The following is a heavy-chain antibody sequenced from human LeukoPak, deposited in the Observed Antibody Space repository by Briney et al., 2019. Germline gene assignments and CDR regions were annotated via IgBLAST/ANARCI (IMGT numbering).Heavy chain of an antibody. D-gene: IGHD3-22*01. V-gene: IGHV3-53*01. CDR3: ARDGGTYYYDSSGYYPQGYFDY. Sequence: GGSLRLSCAASGFTFDDYAMHWVRQAPGKGLEWVSVIYSGGSTYYADSVKGRFTISRDNSKNTLYLQMNSLRAEDTAVYYCARDGGTYYYDSSGYYPQGYFDYWGQGTLVTVSS. CDR1: GFTFDDYA. J-gene: IGHJ4*02. CDR2: IYSGGST.